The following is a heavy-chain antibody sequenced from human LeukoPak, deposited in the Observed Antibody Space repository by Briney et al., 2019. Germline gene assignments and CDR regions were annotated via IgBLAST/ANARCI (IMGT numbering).Heavy chain of an antibody. Sequence: ASVKVSCKASGYTFTSYGISWVRQAPGQGLEWMGWINPNSGGTNYAQKFQGRVTMTRDTSISTAYMELSRLRSDDTAVYYCARDRGNVLRYFDWLLSNWYFDLWGRGTLVTVSS. V-gene: IGHV1-2*02. D-gene: IGHD3-9*01. J-gene: IGHJ2*01. CDR3: ARDRGNVLRYFDWLLSNWYFDL. CDR1: GYTFTSYG. CDR2: INPNSGGT.